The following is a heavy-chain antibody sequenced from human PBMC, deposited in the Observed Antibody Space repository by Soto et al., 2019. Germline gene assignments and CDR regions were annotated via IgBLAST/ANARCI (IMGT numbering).Heavy chain of an antibody. CDR1: GFTFSSYG. Sequence: GGSLSLSCAASGFTFSSYGMHWVRQAPGKGLEWVAVISYDGSNKYYADSVKGRFTISRDNSKNTLYLQMNSLRAEDTALYYCAKRHTTVPTPANYFDYWGQGTLVTVSS. D-gene: IGHD1-1*01. CDR3: AKRHTTVPTPANYFDY. J-gene: IGHJ4*02. V-gene: IGHV3-30*18. CDR2: ISYDGSNK.